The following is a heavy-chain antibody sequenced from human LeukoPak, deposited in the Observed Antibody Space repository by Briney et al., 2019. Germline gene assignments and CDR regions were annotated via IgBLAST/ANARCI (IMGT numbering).Heavy chain of an antibody. V-gene: IGHV1-69*13. Sequence: SVKVSCKASGGTFSSYAISWVRQAPGQGLEWMGGIIPIFGTANCAQKFQGRVTITADESTSTVYMELSSLRSEDTAVYYCAREVGIRGHFDYWGRGTPVTVSS. CDR2: IIPIFGTA. CDR3: AREVGIRGHFDY. D-gene: IGHD1-26*01. J-gene: IGHJ4*02. CDR1: GGTFSSYA.